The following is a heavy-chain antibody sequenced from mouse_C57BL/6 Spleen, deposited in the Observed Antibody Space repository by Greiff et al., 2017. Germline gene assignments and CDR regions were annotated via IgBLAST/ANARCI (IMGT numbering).Heavy chain of an antibody. V-gene: IGHV5-9-1*02. Sequence: DVMLVESGEGLVKPGGSLKLSCAASGFTFSSYAMSWVRQTPEKRLEWVAYISSGGDYIYYADTVKGRFTISRDNARNTLYLQMSSLKSEDTAMYYCTRGEVVLDYWGQGTTLTVSS. CDR2: ISSGGDYI. CDR1: GFTFSSYA. D-gene: IGHD1-1*01. CDR3: TRGEVVLDY. J-gene: IGHJ2*01.